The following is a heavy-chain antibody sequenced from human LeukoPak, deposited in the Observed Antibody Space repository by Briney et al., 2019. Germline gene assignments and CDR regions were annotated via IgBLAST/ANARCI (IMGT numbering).Heavy chain of an antibody. V-gene: IGHV3-23*01. Sequence: GGSLRLSCAASGFTFSSYAMSWVRQAPGKGLEWVSAISGSGGSTYYADSVKGRFTISRDNSKNTLYLQMYSLRAEDTAVYYCAKDRYDSSGYYVFDYWGQGTLVTVSS. CDR1: GFTFSSYA. CDR3: AKDRYDSSGYYVFDY. D-gene: IGHD3-22*01. CDR2: ISGSGGST. J-gene: IGHJ4*02.